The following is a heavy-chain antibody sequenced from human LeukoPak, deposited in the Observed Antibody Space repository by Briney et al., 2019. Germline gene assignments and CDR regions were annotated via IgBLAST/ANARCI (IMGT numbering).Heavy chain of an antibody. D-gene: IGHD5-18*01. J-gene: IGHJ4*02. CDR2: IYHSGST. CDR3: ASRGSSGTAMVKMFPFDY. Sequence: SQTLSLTCTVSGGSISSGGYYWSWIRQPPGKGLEWIGYIYHSGSTYYNPSLKSRVTISVDKSKNQFSLKLSSVTAADTAVYYCASRGSSGTAMVKMFPFDYWGQGTLVTVSS. CDR1: GGSISSGGYY. V-gene: IGHV4-30-2*01.